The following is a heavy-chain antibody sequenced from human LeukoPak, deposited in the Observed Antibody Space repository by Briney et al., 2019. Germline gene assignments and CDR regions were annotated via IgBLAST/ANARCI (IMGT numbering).Heavy chain of an antibody. CDR1: GGSFSGYY. CDR3: ARGSYYDSSGSKLDY. D-gene: IGHD3-22*01. Sequence: SETLSLTCAVYGGSFSGYYWSWIRQPPGKGLEWIGEINHSGSTNYNPSLKSRVTISVDTSKNQFSLKLSSVTAADRAVYYCARGSYYDSSGSKLDYWGQGTLVTVSS. V-gene: IGHV4-34*01. J-gene: IGHJ4*02. CDR2: INHSGST.